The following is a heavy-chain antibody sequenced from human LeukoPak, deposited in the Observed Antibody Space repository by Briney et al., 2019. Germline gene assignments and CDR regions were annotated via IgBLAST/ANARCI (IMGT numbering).Heavy chain of an antibody. CDR2: IYYSGST. V-gene: IGHV4-59*01. D-gene: IGHD4-17*01. J-gene: IGHJ4*02. Sequence: SETLSLTCTVSGGSISSYYWSWIRQPPGKGLEWIGYIYYSGSTNYNPSLKSRVTISVDTSKNQFSLKLSSVTAADTAVYYCARARLRSDPFDYWGQGTLVTVSS. CDR1: GGSISSYY. CDR3: ARARLRSDPFDY.